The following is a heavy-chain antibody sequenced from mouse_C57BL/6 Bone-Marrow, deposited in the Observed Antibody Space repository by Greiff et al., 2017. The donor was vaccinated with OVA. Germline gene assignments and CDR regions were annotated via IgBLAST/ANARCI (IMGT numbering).Heavy chain of an antibody. D-gene: IGHD2-3*01. J-gene: IGHJ2*01. V-gene: IGHV1-82*01. CDR1: GYAFSRSW. CDR2: IYPGDGDT. Sequence: QVQLQQSGPELVKPGASVKISCKASGYAFSRSWMNWVKQRPGKGLEWIGRIYPGDGDTNYNGKFKGKATLTADKSSSTAYMQLSRLTSEDSAVYFCARHEDGYYASYFDYWGQGTTLTVSS. CDR3: ARHEDGYYASYFDY.